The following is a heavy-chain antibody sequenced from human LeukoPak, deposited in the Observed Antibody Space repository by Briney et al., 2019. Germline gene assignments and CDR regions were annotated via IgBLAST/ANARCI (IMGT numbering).Heavy chain of an antibody. Sequence: SETLSLTCSVSGDSISTSSYLWGWIRQPPGTGLEWIGSIFYNGNTYDNPSLKSRVTISVDSSKNQFSLKMNFVTAADTAVYYCARHEWTLLRLPGRRRDYSNMDVWGEGTTVIVSS. CDR1: GDSISTSSYL. J-gene: IGHJ6*03. CDR3: ARHEWTLLRLPGRRRDYSNMDV. D-gene: IGHD2-21*01. V-gene: IGHV4-39*01. CDR2: IFYNGNT.